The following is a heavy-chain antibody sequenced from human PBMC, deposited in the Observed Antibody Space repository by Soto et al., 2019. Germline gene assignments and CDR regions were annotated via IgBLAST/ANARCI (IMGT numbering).Heavy chain of an antibody. V-gene: IGHV3-30-3*01. CDR1: GFTFSSYA. CDR3: ARDDSAPSIVVVPAAHASFDY. J-gene: IGHJ4*02. CDR2: ISYDGSNK. Sequence: GSLRLSCAASGFTFSSYAMHWVRQAPGKGLEWVAVISYDGSNKYYADSVKGRFTISRDNSKTTLYLQMNSLRAEDTAVYYCARDDSAPSIVVVPAAHASFDYWGQGTLVTVSS. D-gene: IGHD2-2*01.